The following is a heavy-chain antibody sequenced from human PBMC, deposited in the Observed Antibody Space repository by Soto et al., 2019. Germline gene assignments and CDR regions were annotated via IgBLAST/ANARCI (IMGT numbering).Heavy chain of an antibody. CDR1: GCSLSTSAVG. Sequence: QITVKESGPALVKPTQTLTLTCSFSGCSLSTSAVGVAWIRQPPGKALEWLALIYWAEDKRYSPSLKSRLTITKDNSTSEVVRTMTSVDPVDTGTYYCAHKGGRGAGMDVWVQGTMVTVS. CDR2: IYWAEDK. J-gene: IGHJ6*02. CDR3: AHKGGRGAGMDV. D-gene: IGHD2-15*01. V-gene: IGHV2-5*02.